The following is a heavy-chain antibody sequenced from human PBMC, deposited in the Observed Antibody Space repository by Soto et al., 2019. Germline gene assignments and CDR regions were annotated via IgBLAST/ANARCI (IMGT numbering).Heavy chain of an antibody. D-gene: IGHD6-13*01. V-gene: IGHV2-5*02. CDR3: AHRRGWYRSSWFDY. Sequence: SGPTLVNPTQTLTLTCTFSGFSLSTSGVGVGWIRQPPGKALEWLALIYWDDDKRYSPSLKSRLTITKDTSKNQVVLTMTNMHPVDTATYYCAHRRGWYRSSWFDYWCQGTLVTVSS. CDR1: GFSLSTSGVG. J-gene: IGHJ4*02. CDR2: IYWDDDK.